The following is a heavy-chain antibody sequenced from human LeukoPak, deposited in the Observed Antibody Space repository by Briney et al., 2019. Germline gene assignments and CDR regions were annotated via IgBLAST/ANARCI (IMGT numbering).Heavy chain of an antibody. CDR1: GFTFSDYW. V-gene: IGHV3-7*03. J-gene: IGHJ3*02. CDR2: IKQDGSVK. Sequence: QAGGSLRLSCVASGFTFSDYWMSWVRQAPGKGLEWVANIKQDGSVKYFVDSVKGRFTVSRDNARNSLYLQMNSLRAEDTALYYCAKDQGGPFDAFDIWGQGTMVTVSS. CDR3: AKDQGGPFDAFDI.